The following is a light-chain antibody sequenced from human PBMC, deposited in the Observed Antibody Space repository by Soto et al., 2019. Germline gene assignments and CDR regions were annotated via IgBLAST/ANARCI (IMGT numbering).Light chain of an antibody. CDR3: QVWDHGTDHVS. J-gene: IGLJ2*01. Sequence: SYELTQPPSVSVAPGQTATISCGGDNIARKGVHWYQQKSGQAPVLVVYDDSDRPSGIPERFSGSNSGNTATLTISRVDAGDEADYYCQVWDHGTDHVSFGAGTKLTVL. CDR1: NIARKG. V-gene: IGLV3-21*02. CDR2: DDS.